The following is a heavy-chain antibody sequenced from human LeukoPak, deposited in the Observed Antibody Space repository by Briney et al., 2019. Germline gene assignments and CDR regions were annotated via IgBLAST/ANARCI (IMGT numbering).Heavy chain of an antibody. D-gene: IGHD3-10*01. CDR1: RFTFSSSG. J-gene: IGHJ6*02. V-gene: IGHV3-48*01. Sequence: GGSLRLSCAASRFTFSSSGMNWVRQAPGKGLEWVSYISSSNTNIDYADSVKGRFTISRDNAKNSLYLQMNSLRVEDTAVYYCARDRPGSMDVWGQGTTVTVSS. CDR3: ARDRPGSMDV. CDR2: ISSSNTNI.